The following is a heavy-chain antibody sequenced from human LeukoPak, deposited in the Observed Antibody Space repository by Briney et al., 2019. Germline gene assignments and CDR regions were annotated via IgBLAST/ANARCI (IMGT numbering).Heavy chain of an antibody. CDR3: ARECTYCGGVCYPLDH. CDR1: GYTFTSYY. Sequence: GASVKVSCKASGYTFTSYYMHWVRQAPGQGLEWMGIINPSGGSTSYAQKFQGRVTMTRDTSTSTVYMELSSLRSEDTAVYYCARECTYCGGVCYPLDHWGQGTLVTVSS. CDR2: INPSGGST. V-gene: IGHV1-46*01. J-gene: IGHJ4*02. D-gene: IGHD2-21*02.